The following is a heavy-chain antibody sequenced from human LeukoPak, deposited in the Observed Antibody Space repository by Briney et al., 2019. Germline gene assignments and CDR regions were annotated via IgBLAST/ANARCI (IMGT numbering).Heavy chain of an antibody. J-gene: IGHJ3*01. CDR2: IHYSGAT. CDR1: GGSVSGVY. Sequence: MSSETLSLTCTVSGGSVSGVYWNWIRQPPGKGLEWIGYIHYSGATYYNPSLKSRVTISVDTSKNQFSLKLSSVTAADTAVYYCARFDISGPRAFDVWGQETMVTVSS. D-gene: IGHD5-12*01. CDR3: ARFDISGPRAFDV. V-gene: IGHV4-59*02.